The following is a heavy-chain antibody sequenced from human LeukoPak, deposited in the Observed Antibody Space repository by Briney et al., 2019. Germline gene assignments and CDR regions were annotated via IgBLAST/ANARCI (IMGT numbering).Heavy chain of an antibody. J-gene: IGHJ4*02. CDR2: ISYDGSNK. CDR1: GFTFSSYA. V-gene: IGHV3-30-3*01. Sequence: GGSLRLSCAASGFTFSSYAMHWVREAPGTGLEWVAVISYDGSNKYYADSVKGRFTISRDNSKNTLYLQMNSLRAEDTAVYYCAREPVAECGGDCYSGYFDYWGQGTLFTVSS. D-gene: IGHD2-21*02. CDR3: AREPVAECGGDCYSGYFDY.